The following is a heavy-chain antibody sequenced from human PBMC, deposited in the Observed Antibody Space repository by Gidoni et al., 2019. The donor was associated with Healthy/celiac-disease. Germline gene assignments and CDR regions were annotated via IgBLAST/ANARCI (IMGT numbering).Heavy chain of an antibody. CDR3: AKHSSGYYYETYDAFDI. CDR1: GFTFSSYA. Sequence: EVQLLESGGGLVQPGGSLRLSCAASGFTFSSYAMSWVRQAPGKGLEWVSAISGSGGSTYYADSVKGRFTISRDNSKNTLYLQMNSLRAEDTAVYYCAKHSSGYYYETYDAFDIWGQGTMVTVSS. CDR2: ISGSGGST. D-gene: IGHD3-22*01. V-gene: IGHV3-23*01. J-gene: IGHJ3*02.